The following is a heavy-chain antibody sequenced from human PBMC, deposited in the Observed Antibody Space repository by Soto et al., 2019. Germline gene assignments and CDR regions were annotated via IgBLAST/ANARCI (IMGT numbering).Heavy chain of an antibody. CDR3: AKGRGGSGSLTPRVDF. J-gene: IGHJ4*02. CDR1: GFTFNNYA. CDR2: ISGGGDTT. D-gene: IGHD3-10*01. V-gene: IGHV3-23*01. Sequence: EVQLLESGGGLVQPGGSLRLSCAASGFTFNNYAMTWVRQAPGKGLEWVSAISGGGDTTSYADSVKGRFTVSRDGSKNTLYLQRSSLRAEYTALYYCAKGRGGSGSLTPRVDFWGQGTLVTVSS.